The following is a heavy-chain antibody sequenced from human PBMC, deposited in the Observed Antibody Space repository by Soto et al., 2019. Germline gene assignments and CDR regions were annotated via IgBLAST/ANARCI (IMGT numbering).Heavy chain of an antibody. CDR3: ARDRRTYYYGSGSLSP. J-gene: IGHJ5*02. D-gene: IGHD3-10*01. CDR1: GFTFSSYW. CDR2: IKQDGSEK. V-gene: IGHV3-7*03. Sequence: GGSLRLSCAASGFTFSSYWMSWVRQAPGKGLEWVANIKQDGSEKYYVDSVKGRFTISRDNAKNSLYLQMNSLRAEDTAVYYWARDRRTYYYGSGSLSPWGQGTLVTSPQ.